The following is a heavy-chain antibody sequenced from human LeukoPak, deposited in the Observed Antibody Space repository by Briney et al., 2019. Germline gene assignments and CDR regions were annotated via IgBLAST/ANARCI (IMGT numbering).Heavy chain of an antibody. CDR1: GFTFSRYW. J-gene: IGHJ4*02. D-gene: IGHD6-19*01. V-gene: IGHV3-74*01. CDR3: AKDKGSGWYYFDY. Sequence: QSGGSLRLSCAASGFTFSRYWMHWVRQAPGKGLVWVSRINTDGSITKYADSVKGRFTISRDNAKNTLHLQMNSLRAEDTAVYYCAKDKGSGWYYFDYWGQGTLVTVSS. CDR2: INTDGSIT.